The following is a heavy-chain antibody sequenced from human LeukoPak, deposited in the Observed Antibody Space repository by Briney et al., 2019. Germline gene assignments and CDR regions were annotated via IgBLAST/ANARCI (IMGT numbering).Heavy chain of an antibody. CDR2: IYYSGST. V-gene: IGHV4-30-4*08. CDR1: GFTFSDYT. D-gene: IGHD3-10*01. Sequence: LRLSCAASGFTFSDYTLNWVRQPPGKGLEWIGYIYYSGSTYYNPSLKSRVTISVDTSKNQFSLKLSSVTAADTAVYYCARVQRWFGELLPDNRWFDPWGQGTLVTVSS. CDR3: ARVQRWFGELLPDNRWFDP. J-gene: IGHJ5*02.